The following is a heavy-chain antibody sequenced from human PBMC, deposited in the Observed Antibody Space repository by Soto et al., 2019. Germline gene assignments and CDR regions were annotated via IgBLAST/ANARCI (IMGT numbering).Heavy chain of an antibody. CDR2: IIPILGIA. Sequence: QVQLVQSGAEVKKPGSSVKVSCKASGGTFSSYTISWVRQAPGQGLEWMGRIIPILGIANYAQKFQGRVTITADKSTGTAYMELSSLRSEDTAVYYCARVYSSGWYVGWGQGTLVTVSS. CDR1: GGTFSSYT. CDR3: ARVYSSGWYVG. J-gene: IGHJ4*02. V-gene: IGHV1-69*02. D-gene: IGHD6-19*01.